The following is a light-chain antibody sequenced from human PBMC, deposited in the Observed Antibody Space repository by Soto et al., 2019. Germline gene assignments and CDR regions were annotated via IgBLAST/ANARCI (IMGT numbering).Light chain of an antibody. CDR3: QQYDNWPPAYT. J-gene: IGKJ2*01. V-gene: IGKV3-15*01. Sequence: EIVMSQSPATLSVSPGERAALSCRASESVSNNLAWYQQKPGQAPRLLIYGASTRATGIPARFSGSGSGTEFNLTISSLQSEDFAVYYCQQYDNWPPAYTFGQGTKLEIK. CDR1: ESVSNN. CDR2: GAS.